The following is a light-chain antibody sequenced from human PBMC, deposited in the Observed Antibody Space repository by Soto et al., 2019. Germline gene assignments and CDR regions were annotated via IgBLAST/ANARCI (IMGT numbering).Light chain of an antibody. Sequence: QSALTQPASVSGSPGPSITLSCTGTSSDVGGYNYVSWYQQQPGRAPKLMIYEVSNRPSGVSNRFSGSKSGNTASLTFSGPQAEDEADYSCSSYTSTSTLVVFGGGTKLTVL. J-gene: IGLJ2*01. CDR3: SSYTSTSTLVV. CDR2: EVS. V-gene: IGLV2-14*01. CDR1: SSDVGGYNY.